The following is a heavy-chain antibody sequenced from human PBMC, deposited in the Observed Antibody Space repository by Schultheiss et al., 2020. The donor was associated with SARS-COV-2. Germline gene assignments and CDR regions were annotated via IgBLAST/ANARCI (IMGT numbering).Heavy chain of an antibody. D-gene: IGHD5-24*01. CDR2: IYYSGST. V-gene: IGHV4-59*12. J-gene: IGHJ4*02. CDR3: ARGRLAGTPEMATIGRLYYFDC. Sequence: SETLSLTCTVSGGSISSYYWSWIRQPPGKGLEWIGYIYYSGSTNYNPSLKSRVTISVDTSKNQFSLKLSSVTAADTAVYYCARGRLAGTPEMATIGRLYYFDCWGQGTLVTVSS. CDR1: GGSISSYY.